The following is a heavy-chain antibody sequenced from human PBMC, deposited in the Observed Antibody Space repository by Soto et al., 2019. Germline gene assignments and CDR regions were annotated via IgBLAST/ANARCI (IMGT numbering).Heavy chain of an antibody. D-gene: IGHD2-21*02. J-gene: IGHJ5*02. CDR2: IYYSGST. Sequence: PSETLSLTCSVSGGSISSSSYFWGWIRQPPGKGLEWIGSIYYSGSTYYNLSLKSRVTVSVDTSKNQFSLKLSSVTAADTAVYYCARHPSDFWFDPWGQGTLVTVS. V-gene: IGHV4-39*01. CDR1: GGSISSSSYF. CDR3: ARHPSDFWFDP.